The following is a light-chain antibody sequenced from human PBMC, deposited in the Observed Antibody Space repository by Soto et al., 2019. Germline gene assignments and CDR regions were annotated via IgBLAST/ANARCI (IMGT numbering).Light chain of an antibody. CDR3: QQYNNWLT. J-gene: IGKJ4*01. V-gene: IGKV3-15*01. CDR2: DAS. Sequence: EIVMTQSPATLSVSPGERATLSCRASQSVSSNLAWYQQKPGQAPRLLIYDASTRATGIPARFSGSGSGTAFTLTISSLQSEDFAVYYCQQYNNWLTFGGGTKVEIK. CDR1: QSVSSN.